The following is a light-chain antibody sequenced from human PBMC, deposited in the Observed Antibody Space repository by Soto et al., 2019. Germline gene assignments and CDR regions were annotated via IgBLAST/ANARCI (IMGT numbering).Light chain of an antibody. J-gene: IGKJ1*01. CDR2: GAS. CDR1: QDLSNY. Sequence: DIQMTQSPSSLSASVGDRVTITCRASQDLSNYLAWYQQKPGKVPKLLIYGASTLNSGVPPRFSGSGSGTAFTLTISCPQPEDVANYYCQNYNGAPWTFGQGTKVEIE. CDR3: QNYNGAPWT. V-gene: IGKV1-27*01.